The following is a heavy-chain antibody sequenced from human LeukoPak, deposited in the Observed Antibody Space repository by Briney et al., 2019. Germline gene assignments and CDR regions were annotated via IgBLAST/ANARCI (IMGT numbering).Heavy chain of an antibody. CDR1: GFTFSDHY. CDR2: ISYDGGNE. V-gene: IGHV3-30*03. J-gene: IGHJ4*02. D-gene: IGHD6-13*01. CDR3: ARSLAGSSWYPVDY. Sequence: GGSLRLSCAASGFTFSDHYMDWVRQAPGKGLEWVAVISYDGGNEYYADSVKGRFTISRDNSKNTLYLQMNSLRAEDTAMYYCARSLAGSSWYPVDYWGQGTLVTVSS.